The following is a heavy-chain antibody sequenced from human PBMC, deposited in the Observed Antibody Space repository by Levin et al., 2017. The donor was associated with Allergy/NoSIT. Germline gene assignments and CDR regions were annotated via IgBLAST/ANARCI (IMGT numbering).Heavy chain of an antibody. Sequence: SETLSLTCAVYGGSFSGYYWSWIRQPPGKGLEWIGEINHSGSTNYNPSLKSRVTISVDTSKNQFPLKLSSVTAADTAVYDCARISRLDTAMVYDAFDIWGQGTMVTVSS. CDR1: GGSFSGYY. CDR3: ARISRLDTAMVYDAFDI. V-gene: IGHV4-34*01. J-gene: IGHJ3*02. D-gene: IGHD5-18*01. CDR2: INHSGST.